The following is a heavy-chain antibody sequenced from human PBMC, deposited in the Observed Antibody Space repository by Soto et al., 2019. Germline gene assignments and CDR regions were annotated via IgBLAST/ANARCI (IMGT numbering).Heavy chain of an antibody. V-gene: IGHV2-5*01. D-gene: IGHD6-13*01. J-gene: IGHJ4*02. CDR3: ATITWQQPAIDY. CDR1: GFSLSTSGVG. Sequence: ESGPTLVNPTQTLTLTCTFSGFSLSTSGVGVGWIRQPPGKALEWLALIYWNDDKRYSPSLKSRLTITKDTSKNQVVLTMTNMDPVDTATYYCATITWQQPAIDYWGQGTLVTVSS. CDR2: IYWNDDK.